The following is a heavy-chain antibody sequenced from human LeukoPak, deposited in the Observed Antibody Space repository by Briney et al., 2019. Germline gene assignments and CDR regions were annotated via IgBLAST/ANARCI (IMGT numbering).Heavy chain of an antibody. CDR1: GFTFSNYG. CDR2: VSSDGSID. CDR3: AELGITMIGGV. D-gene: IGHD3-10*02. V-gene: IGHV3-30*18. Sequence: GGSLRLSCAASGFTFSNYGMHWVRLAPGKGLEWVAVVSSDGSIDYYADSVRGRFTISRDTSRSTLYLQMNSLRAEDTAVYYCAELGITMIGGVWGKGTTVTISS. J-gene: IGHJ6*04.